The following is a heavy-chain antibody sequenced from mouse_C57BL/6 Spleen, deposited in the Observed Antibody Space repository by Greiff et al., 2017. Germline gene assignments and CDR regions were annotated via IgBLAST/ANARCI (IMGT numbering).Heavy chain of an antibody. Sequence: EVKVVESGGGLVQPGGSMKLSCVASGFTFSNYWMNWVRQSPEKGLEWVAQIRLKSDNYATHYAESVKGRFTISRDDSKSSVYLQMNNLRAEDTGIEYCTALYYPVGYAMDDWGQGTSVTVSS. CDR2: IRLKSDNYAT. CDR3: TALYYPVGYAMDD. CDR1: GFTFSNYW. J-gene: IGHJ4*01. V-gene: IGHV6-3*01. D-gene: IGHD1-1*01.